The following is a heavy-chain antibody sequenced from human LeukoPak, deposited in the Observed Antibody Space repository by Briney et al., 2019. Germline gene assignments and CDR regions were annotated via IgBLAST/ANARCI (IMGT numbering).Heavy chain of an antibody. D-gene: IGHD6-6*01. J-gene: IGHJ4*02. V-gene: IGHV3-30*03. CDR3: ARGSNSSSFRYYFDN. CDR2: ISYDGSNK. CDR1: GFTFSSYG. Sequence: GRSLRLSWVASGFTFSSYGMHWVRQAPGKGLEWVAVISYDGSNKYYADSVKGRFTISRDNSKNTLYLQMNSLRAEDTAVYYCARGSNSSSFRYYFDNWGQGTLVTVSS.